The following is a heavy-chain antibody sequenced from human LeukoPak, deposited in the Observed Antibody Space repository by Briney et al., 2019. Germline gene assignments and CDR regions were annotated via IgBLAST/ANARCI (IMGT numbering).Heavy chain of an antibody. CDR2: INHSGST. V-gene: IGHV4-34*01. J-gene: IGHJ4*02. D-gene: IGHD3-22*01. Sequence: ETLSLTCAVYGGSFSGYYWSWIRQPPGKGLEWIGEINHSGSTNYNPSLKSRVTISVDTSKNQFSLKLSSVTAADTAVYYCARRQRITMIVVVKAFDYWGQGTLVTVSS. CDR3: ARRQRITMIVVVKAFDY. CDR1: GGSFSGYY.